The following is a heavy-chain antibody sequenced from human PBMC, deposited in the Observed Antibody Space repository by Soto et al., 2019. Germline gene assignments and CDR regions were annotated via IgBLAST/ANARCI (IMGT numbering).Heavy chain of an antibody. CDR2: IYSGGRN. D-gene: IGHD6-13*01. J-gene: IGHJ4*02. Sequence: KPSETLSLTCTVSGGSISSLHWIWIRQPAGKGLEWIGRIYSGGRNNYNPSLKSRVTMSVDKSKNQFSLRLSSVTAADTAMYYCARGSSRWDYWGQGNLVTVSS. CDR3: ARGSSRWDY. CDR1: GGSISSLH. V-gene: IGHV4-4*07.